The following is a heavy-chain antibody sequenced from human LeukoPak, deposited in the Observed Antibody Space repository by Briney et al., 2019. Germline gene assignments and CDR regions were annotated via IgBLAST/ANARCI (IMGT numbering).Heavy chain of an antibody. CDR2: IYPGDSDT. Sequence: HGESLKISCKGSGYKFTNFWIGWVRQMPGKGLGWMGIIYPGDSDTRYSPSFQGQVTISADRSISTAYLQWSSLKASDTAMYYCARLWGNSAWFDYWGQGTLVTVSS. CDR3: ARLWGNSAWFDY. V-gene: IGHV5-51*01. J-gene: IGHJ4*02. CDR1: GYKFTNFW. D-gene: IGHD6-19*01.